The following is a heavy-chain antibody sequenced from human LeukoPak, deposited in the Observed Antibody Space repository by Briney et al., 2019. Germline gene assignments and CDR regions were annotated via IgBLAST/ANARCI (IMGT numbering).Heavy chain of an antibody. CDR2: INPNSGDT. V-gene: IGHV1-2*02. D-gene: IGHD6-13*01. Sequence: GASVNVSCKASRYTFTGYYMHWVRQAPGQGLEWMGWINPNSGDTNYAQKFQGRVTMTRDTSISTAYMALSRLRSDDTAVYYCAREIAAADSWFDPWGQGTLVTVSS. J-gene: IGHJ5*02. CDR3: AREIAAADSWFDP. CDR1: RYTFTGYY.